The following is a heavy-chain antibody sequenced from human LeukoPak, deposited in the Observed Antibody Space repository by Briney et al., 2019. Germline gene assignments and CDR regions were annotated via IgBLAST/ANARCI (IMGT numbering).Heavy chain of an antibody. Sequence: SETLSLTCAVYGGSFSGYYWSWIRQPPGKGLEWIGEINHSGSTNYNPSLKSRVTISVDTSKNQFSLKLSSVTAADTAVYYCAREVTVTTHNWFDPWGQGTLVTVSS. V-gene: IGHV4-34*01. CDR3: AREVTVTTHNWFDP. CDR1: GGSFSGYY. D-gene: IGHD4-17*01. CDR2: INHSGST. J-gene: IGHJ5*02.